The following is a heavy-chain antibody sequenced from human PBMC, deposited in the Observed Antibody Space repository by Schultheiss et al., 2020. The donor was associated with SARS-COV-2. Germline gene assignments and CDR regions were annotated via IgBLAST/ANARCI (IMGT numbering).Heavy chain of an antibody. Sequence: GGSLRLSCAVSGFTFRNACMNWVRQAPGKGLEWVAVIWYDGSNKYYADSVKGRFTISRDNAKNSLYLQMNSLRAEDTAVYYCAKACGDYGYFDYWGQGTLVTVSS. D-gene: IGHD4-17*01. V-gene: IGHV3-33*03. CDR2: IWYDGSNK. CDR1: GFTFRNAC. J-gene: IGHJ4*02. CDR3: AKACGDYGYFDY.